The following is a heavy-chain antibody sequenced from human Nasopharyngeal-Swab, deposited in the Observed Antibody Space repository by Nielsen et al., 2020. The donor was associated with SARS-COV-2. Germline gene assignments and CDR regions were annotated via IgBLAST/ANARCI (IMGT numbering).Heavy chain of an antibody. J-gene: IGHJ3*02. CDR2: IKQDGSEK. CDR1: GFIFSSYW. Sequence: GESLKISCAASGFIFSSYWMSWVRQAPGKGLEWVANIKQDGSEKYYVDSVKGRFTISRDNAKNPLYLQMNSLRAEDTAVYYCARDQYYYDSSGPAFDIWGQGTMVTVSS. V-gene: IGHV3-7*03. D-gene: IGHD3-22*01. CDR3: ARDQYYYDSSGPAFDI.